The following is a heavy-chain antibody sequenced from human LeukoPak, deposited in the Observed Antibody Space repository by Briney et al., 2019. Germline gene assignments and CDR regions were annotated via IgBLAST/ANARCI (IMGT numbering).Heavy chain of an antibody. J-gene: IGHJ5*02. CDR2: INHSGST. CDR3: AGDGNYYGSGSYGWFDP. Sequence: SETLSLTCAVYGGSFSGYYWSWIRLPPGKGLEWIGEINHSGSTNYNPSLKSRVTISVDTSKNQFSLKLSSVTAADTAVYYCAGDGNYYGSGSYGWFDPWGQGTLVTVSS. V-gene: IGHV4-34*01. D-gene: IGHD3-10*01. CDR1: GGSFSGYY.